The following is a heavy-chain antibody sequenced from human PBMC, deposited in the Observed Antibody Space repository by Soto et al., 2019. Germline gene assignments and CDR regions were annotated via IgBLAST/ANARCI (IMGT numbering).Heavy chain of an antibody. Sequence: NPGGSLRLSCAASGFTFSDYYMSWIRQAPGKGLEWVSYISSSGSTIYYADSVKGRFTISRDNAKNSLYLQMNSLRAEDTAVYYCARAVVVVPAARRVGAFDIWGQGTMVTVSS. J-gene: IGHJ3*02. V-gene: IGHV3-11*01. CDR2: ISSSGSTI. CDR1: GFTFSDYY. CDR3: ARAVVVVPAARRVGAFDI. D-gene: IGHD2-2*01.